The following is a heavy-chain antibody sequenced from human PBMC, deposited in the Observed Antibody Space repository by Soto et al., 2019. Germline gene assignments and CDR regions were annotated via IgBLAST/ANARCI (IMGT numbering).Heavy chain of an antibody. CDR2: IYYSGST. J-gene: IGHJ5*02. D-gene: IGHD6-13*01. Sequence: QLQLQESGPGLVKPSETLSLTCTVSGGSISSSSYYWGWIRQPPGKGLEWIGSIYYSGSTYYNPSLKRRVPIPVATSTTRFPLKLSSVTPADTAVYYCAGSTSWFDPWGQGTLVTVSS. V-gene: IGHV4-39*01. CDR1: GGSISSSSYY. CDR3: AGSTSWFDP.